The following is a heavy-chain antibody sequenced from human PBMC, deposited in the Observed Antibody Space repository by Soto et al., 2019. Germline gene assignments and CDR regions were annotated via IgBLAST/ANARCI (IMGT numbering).Heavy chain of an antibody. CDR3: VRHLLPLHLKLRGGVKSFDP. Sequence: SETLSLTCTVSGGSISSSSYYWGWIRQPPGKGLEWIGSIYYSGSTYYNPSLKSRVTISVDTSKNQFPLKLSSVTAADTAVYYCVRHLLPLHLKLRGGVKSFDPHGQAALGTLSS. CDR2: IYYSGST. D-gene: IGHD1-26*01. CDR1: GGSISSSSYY. V-gene: IGHV4-39*01. J-gene: IGHJ5*02.